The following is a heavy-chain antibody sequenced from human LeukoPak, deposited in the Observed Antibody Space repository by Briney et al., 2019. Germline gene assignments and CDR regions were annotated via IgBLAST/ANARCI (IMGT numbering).Heavy chain of an antibody. V-gene: IGHV1-46*01. Sequence: GASVKVSCKASGYTFTSYYMHWVRQAPGQGLEWMGIINSSGGSTSYAQKFQGRVTMTRDTSTSTVYMELSSLRSEDTAAYYCARGAPVYGGNSGYFDYWGQGTLVTVSS. J-gene: IGHJ4*02. CDR3: ARGAPVYGGNSGYFDY. D-gene: IGHD4-23*01. CDR1: GYTFTSYY. CDR2: INSSGGST.